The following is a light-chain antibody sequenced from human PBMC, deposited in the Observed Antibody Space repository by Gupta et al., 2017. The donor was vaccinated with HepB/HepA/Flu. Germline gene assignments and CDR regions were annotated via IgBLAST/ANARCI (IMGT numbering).Light chain of an antibody. J-gene: IGLJ2*01. V-gene: IGLV1-51*01. Sequence: QSVLTQPPSVSAAPGQKVTIFCSGSTSNIGNDSVYWYQQFPGTAPRLLIYDSNQRPSGIPDRFSASKSGTSATLGITGLQTGDEADYYCGTLDSSLSVEVFGGGTKLTVL. CDR3: GTLDSSLSVEV. CDR1: TSNIGNDS. CDR2: DSN.